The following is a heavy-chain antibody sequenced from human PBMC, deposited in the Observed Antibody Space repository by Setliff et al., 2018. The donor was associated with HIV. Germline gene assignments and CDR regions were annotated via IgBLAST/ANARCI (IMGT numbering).Heavy chain of an antibody. CDR3: ARGGDGYNPGGGTFDH. Sequence: SETLSLTCTVSGVSINSGNYYWGWIRQPAGKRLEWIGRIYSSGNTNYNPSLKSRVTISADTSKNQFSLRLKSVTAAETAVYYCARGGDGYNPGGGTFDHWCQGTLVTVSS. V-gene: IGHV4-61*02. CDR1: GVSINSGNYY. D-gene: IGHD1-1*01. CDR2: IYSSGNT. J-gene: IGHJ4*02.